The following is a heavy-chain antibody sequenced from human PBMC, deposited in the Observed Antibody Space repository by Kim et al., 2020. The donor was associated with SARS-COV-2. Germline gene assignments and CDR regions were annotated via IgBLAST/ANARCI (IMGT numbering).Heavy chain of an antibody. CDR3: TTLGYDILGPTGY. Sequence: GGSPRLSCAASGFTFSNAWMSWVRQAPGKGLEWVGRIKSKTDGGTTDYAAPVKGRFTISRDDSKNTLYLQMNSLKTEDTAVYYCTTLGYDILGPTGYWGQGTLVTVSS. CDR2: IKSKTDGGTT. CDR1: GFTFSNAW. J-gene: IGHJ4*02. D-gene: IGHD3-9*01. V-gene: IGHV3-15*01.